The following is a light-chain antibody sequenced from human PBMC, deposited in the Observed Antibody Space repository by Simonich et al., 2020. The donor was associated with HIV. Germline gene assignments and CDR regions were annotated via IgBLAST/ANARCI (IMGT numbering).Light chain of an antibody. CDR1: QSVSYSSNNKNY. CDR3: QQYYSTPYT. V-gene: IGKV4-1*01. J-gene: IGKJ2*01. Sequence: DIVMTQSPDSLALSLGERATINCKSSQSVSYSSNNKNYLAWYQQKPGQPPKLLIYSASTRESGVPDRFRASGSGTDFTLSISSLQAEDVAVYYCQQYYSTPYTFGQGTKLEIK. CDR2: SAS.